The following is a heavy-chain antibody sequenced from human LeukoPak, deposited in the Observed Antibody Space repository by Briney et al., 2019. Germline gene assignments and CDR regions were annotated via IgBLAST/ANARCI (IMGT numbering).Heavy chain of an antibody. CDR1: GFTFSSYA. D-gene: IGHD3-10*01. V-gene: IGHV3-30-3*01. CDR3: ARELVRFGEPSGY. CDR2: ISYDGSNK. Sequence: PGGSLRLSCAASGFTFSSYAMHWVRQAPGKGLEWVAVISYDGSNKYYADSVKGRFTISRDNSKNTLYLQMNSLRAEDTAVYYCARELVRFGEPSGYWGQGTLVTVSS. J-gene: IGHJ4*02.